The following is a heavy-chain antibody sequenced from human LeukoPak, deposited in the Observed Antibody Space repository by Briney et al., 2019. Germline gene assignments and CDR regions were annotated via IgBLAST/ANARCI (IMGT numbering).Heavy chain of an antibody. CDR3: AKSGYDYYDSSGYPNDF. CDR2: ISGSGGST. V-gene: IGHV3-23*01. CDR1: GFPFSSYA. J-gene: IGHJ4*02. Sequence: PGGSLSLSFAASGFPFSSYAMSWVRQAPGKGLEWVSAISGSGGSTYYADSVKGRFTISRDNSKNTLYLQMNSLRAEDTAVYYCAKSGYDYYDSSGYPNDFWGQGTLVTVSS. D-gene: IGHD3-22*01.